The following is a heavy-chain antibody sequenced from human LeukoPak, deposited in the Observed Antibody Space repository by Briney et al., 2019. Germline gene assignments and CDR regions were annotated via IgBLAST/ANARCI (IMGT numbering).Heavy chain of an antibody. CDR3: AHSFHCSSTSCQTISFYY. D-gene: IGHD2-2*01. CDR2: IYWDDNK. CDR1: GFSVRPSGVG. J-gene: IGHJ4*02. Sequence: SGPTLVKPTHILTLPYTFAGFSVRPSGVGVGWIRQPPGKALEWLALIYWDDNKRYSPSLKSRLTITKDTSNNQVVLTMTNMDPVDTATYFSAHSFHCSSTSCQTISFYYWGQGTLVTVSS. V-gene: IGHV2-5*02.